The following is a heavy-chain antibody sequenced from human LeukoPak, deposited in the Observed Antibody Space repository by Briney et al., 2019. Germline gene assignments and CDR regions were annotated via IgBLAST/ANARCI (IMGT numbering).Heavy chain of an antibody. CDR3: AREGIVATIGSDY. Sequence: GGSLRLSCAASGFTFSSYSMNWVRQAPGKGLEWVSSISSSSSYIYYADSVKGRFTISRDNAKNSLYLQMNSLRAEDTAVYYCAREGIVATIGSDYWGQGTLVTVSS. CDR2: ISSSSSYI. J-gene: IGHJ4*02. CDR1: GFTFSSYS. D-gene: IGHD5-12*01. V-gene: IGHV3-21*01.